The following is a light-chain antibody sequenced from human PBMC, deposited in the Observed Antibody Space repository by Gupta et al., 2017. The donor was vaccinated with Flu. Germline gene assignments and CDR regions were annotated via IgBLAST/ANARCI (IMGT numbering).Light chain of an antibody. CDR1: GSNIGAGND. CDR3: QSYDRDLSTYV. CDR2: GNI. Sequence: QSVLTQPPSVSGAPGQRVSISCTGSGSNIGAGNDVHWYQHVPGTAPKLLIHGNINRPSGIPDRFSGSKSGTSASLAITGLQPEDEADYYYQSYDRDLSTYVFGSATKGTVL. V-gene: IGLV1-40*01. J-gene: IGLJ1*01.